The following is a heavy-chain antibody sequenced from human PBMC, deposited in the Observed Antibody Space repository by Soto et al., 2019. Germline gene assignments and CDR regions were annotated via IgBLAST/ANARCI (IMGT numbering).Heavy chain of an antibody. V-gene: IGHV3-11*01. CDR3: GRDPELWDENVATRPSTYYYGMDV. D-gene: IGHD5-18*01. CDR1: GFTFSNHY. Sequence: QMQLVESGGGLVEPGGPLRLSCEASGFTFSNHYMSWVRQAPGKGLEWISYISRSGSTIYYADSIRGRFTISRDNSKNSLYLQMDSLRAEDTAMYYCGRDPELWDENVATRPSTYYYGMDVWGQGTTVTVSS. J-gene: IGHJ6*02. CDR2: ISRSGSTI.